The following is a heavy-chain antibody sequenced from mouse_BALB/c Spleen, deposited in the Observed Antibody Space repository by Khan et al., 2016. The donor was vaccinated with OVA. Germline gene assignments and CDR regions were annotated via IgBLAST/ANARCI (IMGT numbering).Heavy chain of an antibody. D-gene: IGHD1-1*01. Sequence: QVQLQQPGAELVKAGASVKMSCKASGYTFTSYWMHWVKQRPGQGLEWFAETNPTNGRTYYNEKFKSKATLTVDKSSSTASMLPSGPTFEDSAVYDSARIKKRVATDIGGRGQGTKLTDYS. CDR1: GYTFTSYW. CDR3: ARIKKRVATDIGG. CDR2: TNPTNGRT. V-gene: IGHV1S81*02. J-gene: IGHJ2*01.